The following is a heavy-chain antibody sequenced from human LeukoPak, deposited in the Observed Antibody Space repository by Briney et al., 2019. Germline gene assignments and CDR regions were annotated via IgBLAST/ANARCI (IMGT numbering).Heavy chain of an antibody. CDR2: IIPIFGTA. J-gene: IGHJ4*02. D-gene: IGHD6-19*01. CDR3: AKVKSSGWYGGSGPFDY. Sequence: GASVKVSCKASGGTFSSYAISWVRQAPGQGLEWMGGIIPIFGTANYAQKFQGRVTITADESTSTAYMELSSLRSEDTAVYYCAKVKSSGWYGGSGPFDYWGQGTLVTVSS. CDR1: GGTFSSYA. V-gene: IGHV1-69*13.